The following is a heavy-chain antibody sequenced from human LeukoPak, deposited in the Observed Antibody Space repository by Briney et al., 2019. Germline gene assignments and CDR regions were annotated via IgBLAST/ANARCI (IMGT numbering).Heavy chain of an antibody. V-gene: IGHV3-7*01. J-gene: IGHJ6*03. CDR1: GFTFSSFW. CDR3: ARDCRGIVVVPAAPYYYYMDV. CDR2: IKYDGREK. D-gene: IGHD2-2*01. Sequence: GDSLRLSCAASGFTFSSFWMTWVRLAPGKGLEWVANIKYDGREKYYGDSVKGRFTISRDNARNSIHLQMNSLRAEDTAVYYCARDCRGIVVVPAAPYYYYMDVWGKGTTVTVSS.